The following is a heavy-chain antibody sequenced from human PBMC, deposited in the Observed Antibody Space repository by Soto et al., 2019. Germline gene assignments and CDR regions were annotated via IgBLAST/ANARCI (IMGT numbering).Heavy chain of an antibody. CDR2: IIPIFGTA. Sequence: QVQLVQSGAEVKKPGSSVKVSCKASGGTFSSYAISWVRQAPGQGLEWMGGIIPIFGTANYAQKFQGRVTITADESTSTAYMELGSLRSEDTAVYYCASRKYCSGGSCYPRGGRYYYGMDVWGQGTTVTVSS. V-gene: IGHV1-69*01. CDR3: ASRKYCSGGSCYPRGGRYYYGMDV. CDR1: GGTFSSYA. D-gene: IGHD2-15*01. J-gene: IGHJ6*02.